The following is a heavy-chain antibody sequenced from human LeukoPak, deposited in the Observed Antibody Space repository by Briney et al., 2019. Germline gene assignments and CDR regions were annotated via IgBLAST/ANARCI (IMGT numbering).Heavy chain of an antibody. CDR2: ISYDGSNK. D-gene: IGHD3-10*01. Sequence: GRSLRLSFAASGFPFSSYGMHWVRQAPGKGLEWVAVISYDGSNKYYSDSVKGRFTISRDNSKNTLYLQMNSLRAEDTAVYYCAKGSWTVDYWGQGTLVTVSS. V-gene: IGHV3-30*18. J-gene: IGHJ4*02. CDR3: AKGSWTVDY. CDR1: GFPFSSYG.